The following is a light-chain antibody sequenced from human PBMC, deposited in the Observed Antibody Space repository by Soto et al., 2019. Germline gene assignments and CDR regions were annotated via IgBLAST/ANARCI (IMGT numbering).Light chain of an antibody. CDR1: GSDVGTYNL. Sequence: QSALTQPASVSGTPGQSITISCTAAGSDVGTYNLVSWYQQHPGKAPKLVIYEVTKRPSGASHRFSGSKSGNTASLTISARQAEDEADYYGCSYTRSDTVVFGGGTKLTVL. CDR2: EVT. J-gene: IGLJ2*01. CDR3: CSYTRSDTVV. V-gene: IGLV2-23*02.